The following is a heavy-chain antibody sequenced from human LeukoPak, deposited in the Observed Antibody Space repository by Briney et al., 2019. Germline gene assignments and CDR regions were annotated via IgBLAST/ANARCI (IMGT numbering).Heavy chain of an antibody. J-gene: IGHJ4*02. D-gene: IGHD1-14*01. CDR1: GYSISSGYY. Sequence: SETLSLTCTVSGYSISSGYYWGWIRQPPGKGLGWIGSIYHSGSTYYNPSLKSRVTISVDTSKNQFSLKLSSVTAADTAVYYCARDTSGDNDYGDNWGQGTLVTVSS. CDR3: ARDTSGDNDYGDN. CDR2: IYHSGST. V-gene: IGHV4-38-2*02.